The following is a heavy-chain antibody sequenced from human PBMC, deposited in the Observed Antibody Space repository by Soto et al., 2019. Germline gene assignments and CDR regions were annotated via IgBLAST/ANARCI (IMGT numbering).Heavy chain of an antibody. V-gene: IGHV3-33*01. Sequence: QVQLVESGGGVVQPGRSLRLSCAASGFTFSSYGMHWVRQAPGKGLEWVAVIWYDGSNKYYADSVKGRFTISRDNSKNTLYLQMNSLRAEDTAVYYCARDLQRLYDSLTGYTFDYWGQGTLVTVSS. J-gene: IGHJ4*02. CDR3: ARDLQRLYDSLTGYTFDY. CDR1: GFTFSSYG. CDR2: IWYDGSNK. D-gene: IGHD3-9*01.